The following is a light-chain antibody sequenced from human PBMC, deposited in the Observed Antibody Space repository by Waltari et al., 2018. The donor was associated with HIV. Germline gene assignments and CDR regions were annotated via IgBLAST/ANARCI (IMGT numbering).Light chain of an antibody. CDR3: QQSYSVPRI. J-gene: IGKJ1*01. Sequence: DIEMTQSPASLSASVGDRVSISCRASESIGPNVNWYQQKPGKAPILLIYDSFTLQTGVPSRFTGSGFGAEFTLTITSLQTEDFATYFCQQSYSVPRIFGLGTKVE. V-gene: IGKV1-39*01. CDR1: ESIGPN. CDR2: DSF.